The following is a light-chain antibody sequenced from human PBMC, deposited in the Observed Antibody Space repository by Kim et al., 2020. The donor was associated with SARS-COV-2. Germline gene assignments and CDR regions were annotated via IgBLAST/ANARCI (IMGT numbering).Light chain of an antibody. J-gene: IGKJ2*01. CDR1: QRVASN. CDR2: GAS. CDR3: QQYNNWPGT. V-gene: IGKV3-15*01. Sequence: CVSPGERPTLSCGASQRVASNFAWYQQNQGQAPRLLIYGASTRTTGIPARFRGSGSGTEFTLTISSLQSEDFAVYYCQQYNNWPGTFGQGTKLEIK.